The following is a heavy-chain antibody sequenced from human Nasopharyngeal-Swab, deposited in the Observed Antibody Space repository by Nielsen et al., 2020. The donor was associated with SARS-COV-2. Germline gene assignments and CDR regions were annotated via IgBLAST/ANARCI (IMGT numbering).Heavy chain of an antibody. CDR1: GYSFTDYY. CDR2: INPNSGAT. J-gene: IGHJ4*02. CDR3: AREYKRGATFDY. Sequence: ASVKVSCKASGYSFTDYYIHWVRQAPGQGLEWLGWINPNSGATNYAQKFRGWVTMTRDTSISTAYMELSRLRPDDPAVYSWAREYKRGATFDYWAREPWSPSPQ. V-gene: IGHV1-2*04. D-gene: IGHD1-14*01.